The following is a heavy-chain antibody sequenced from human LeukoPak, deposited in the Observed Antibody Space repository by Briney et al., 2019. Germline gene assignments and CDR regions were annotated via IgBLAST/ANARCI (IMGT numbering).Heavy chain of an antibody. CDR1: GYTFTGYY. CDR3: ARVRVAAPLYYYSYMDV. CDR2: INPNSGGT. D-gene: IGHD2-15*01. Sequence: ASVKVSCKASGYTFTGYYMHWVRQAPGQGLERMGWINPNSGGTNYAQKFQGRVTMTRDTSISTAYMELNRLRSDDTAVYYCARVRVAAPLYYYSYMDVWGKGNTVTVSS. V-gene: IGHV1-2*02. J-gene: IGHJ6*03.